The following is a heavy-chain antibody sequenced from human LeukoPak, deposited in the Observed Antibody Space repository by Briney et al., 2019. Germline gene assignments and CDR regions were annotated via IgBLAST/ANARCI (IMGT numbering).Heavy chain of an antibody. CDR1: GNTLSELS. V-gene: IGHV1-24*01. CDR2: FDPEDCET. D-gene: IGHD2-21*01. Sequence: AAVKVSCKVSGNTLSELSMHWVRQALGKGLEWMGGFDPEDCETIYAQEFQGRVTMTEDTSTDTAYMELSSLRSEDTAVYYCATWVRFRPILVDAFDMWGQGTMVTVSP. CDR3: ATWVRFRPILVDAFDM. J-gene: IGHJ3*02.